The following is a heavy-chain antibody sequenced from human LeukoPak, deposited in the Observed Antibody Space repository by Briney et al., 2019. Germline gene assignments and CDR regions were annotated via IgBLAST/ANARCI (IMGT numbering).Heavy chain of an antibody. CDR1: GFSFSSYE. J-gene: IGHJ4*02. V-gene: IGHV3-48*03. CDR2: ISSSGSTM. D-gene: IGHD5-18*01. Sequence: GGSLRLSCAASGFSFSSYEMNWVRQAPGKGLEWVSYISSSGSTMYSADSVKGRFTISRDSAKNSLYLQMNSLRAEDTGVYYCARDRGYIYDYALDYWGQGTLVTVSS. CDR3: ARDRGYIYDYALDY.